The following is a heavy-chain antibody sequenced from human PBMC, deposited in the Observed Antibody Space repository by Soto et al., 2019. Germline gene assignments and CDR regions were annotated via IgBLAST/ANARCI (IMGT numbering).Heavy chain of an antibody. V-gene: IGHV3-30-3*01. CDR2: ISHDGSSI. CDR3: ARVRQQWLVSAHYFDC. CDR1: GFTFSSYA. Sequence: QVQLMESGGAVVQPGRSLRLSCAASGFTFSSYAVHWVRQAPGKGLEWVAIISHDGSSIYYGDSVKGRFTISRDNSKSTLYLQMNSLRSEDTAVYYCARVRQQWLVSAHYFDCWGQGTLVTVSS. D-gene: IGHD6-19*01. J-gene: IGHJ4*02.